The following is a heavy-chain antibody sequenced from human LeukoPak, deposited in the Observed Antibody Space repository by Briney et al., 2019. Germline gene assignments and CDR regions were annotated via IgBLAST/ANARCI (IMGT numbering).Heavy chain of an antibody. CDR2: INPNSGGT. Sequence: GASVKVSCKAFGYTFSAYYMHWVRQAPGQGLEWMGWINPNSGGTKYAQKFQGRVTLTRDTSTSTVYMELSSLRSEDTAVYYCANFLVGTTTGYYYGMDVWGQGTTVTISS. D-gene: IGHD1-26*01. V-gene: IGHV1-2*02. CDR3: ANFLVGTTTGYYYGMDV. CDR1: GYTFSAYY. J-gene: IGHJ6*02.